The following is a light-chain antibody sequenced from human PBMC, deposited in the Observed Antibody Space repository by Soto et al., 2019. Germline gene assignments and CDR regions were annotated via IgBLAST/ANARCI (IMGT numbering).Light chain of an antibody. V-gene: IGKV3-15*01. CDR2: DAS. J-gene: IGKJ2*01. CDR1: PSVGSN. CDR3: RQYNHWPS. Sequence: EIVMTQSPATLSVSPGESATLSCRASPSVGSNLAWYQQKPGQSPRLLIYDASTRATGIPARFSGGWSGTEFTLTIDSLQSEDFAVYFCRQYNHWPSFGQGTKL.